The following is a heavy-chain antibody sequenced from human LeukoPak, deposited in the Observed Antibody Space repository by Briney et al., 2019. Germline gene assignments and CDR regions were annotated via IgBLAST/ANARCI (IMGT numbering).Heavy chain of an antibody. J-gene: IGHJ5*02. Sequence: GGSLRLSCAASGFTFSSYAMSWVIQAPGKGLEWVSAISGSGGSTYYADSVKGRFTISRDNSKNTLYLQMNSLRAEDTAVYYCASLVRGVIPSMEFDPWGQGTLVTVSS. CDR3: ASLVRGVIPSMEFDP. CDR2: ISGSGGST. D-gene: IGHD3-10*01. CDR1: GFTFSSYA. V-gene: IGHV3-23*01.